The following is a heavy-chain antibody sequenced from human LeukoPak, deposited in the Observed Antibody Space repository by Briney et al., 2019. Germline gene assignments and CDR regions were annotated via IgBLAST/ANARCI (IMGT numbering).Heavy chain of an antibody. V-gene: IGHV3-33*01. CDR3: ASLYEYQLLYDFDY. Sequence: GGSLRLSCVASGFNFSSHAMHWVRQAPGKGLQWVAVIWNDGSYKYYTVSVKGRFIISRDNSKNTVDLQMNSLRAEDTAVYYCASLYEYQLLYDFDYWGQGTLVTVSS. CDR2: IWNDGSYK. D-gene: IGHD2-2*02. CDR1: GFNFSSHA. J-gene: IGHJ4*02.